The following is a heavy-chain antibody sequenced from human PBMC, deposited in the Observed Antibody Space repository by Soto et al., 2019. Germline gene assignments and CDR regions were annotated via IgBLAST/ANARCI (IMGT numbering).Heavy chain of an antibody. CDR2: ISGSGGST. Sequence: PGGSLRLSCAASGFTFSSYAMSWVRQAPGKGLEWVSAISGSGGSTYYADSVKGRFTISRDNSKNTLYLQMNSLRAEDTAVYYCAKSNYFRILGRGSHHGGHRYFDYWGQGTLVTVSS. CDR1: GFTFSSYA. D-gene: IGHD1-26*01. CDR3: AKSNYFRILGRGSHHGGHRYFDY. V-gene: IGHV3-23*01. J-gene: IGHJ4*02.